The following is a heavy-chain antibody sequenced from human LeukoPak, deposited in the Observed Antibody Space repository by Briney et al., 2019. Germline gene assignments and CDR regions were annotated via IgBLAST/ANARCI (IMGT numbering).Heavy chain of an antibody. V-gene: IGHV4-39*07. CDR1: GGSISSSSYY. J-gene: IGHJ4*02. Sequence: SETLSLTCTVSGGSISSSSYYWGWIRQPPGKGLEWVGSIYYSGSTYYNPSLKSRVTISVDTSKNQFSLRLSSVTAADTAVYYCARVTGYMTEDYFDYWGQGTLITVSS. D-gene: IGHD6-13*01. CDR2: IYYSGST. CDR3: ARVTGYMTEDYFDY.